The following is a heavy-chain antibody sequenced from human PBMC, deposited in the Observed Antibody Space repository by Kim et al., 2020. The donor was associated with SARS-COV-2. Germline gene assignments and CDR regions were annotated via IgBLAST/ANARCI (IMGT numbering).Heavy chain of an antibody. CDR3: ATGRITMVRGVIGLAY. J-gene: IGHJ4*02. CDR1: GYTLTELS. D-gene: IGHD3-10*01. Sequence: VSVKVSCKVSGYTLTELSMHWVRQAPGKGLEWMGGFDPEDGETIYAQKFQGRVTMTEDTSTDTAYMELSSLRSEDTAVYYCATGRITMVRGVIGLAYWGQGTLVTVSS. CDR2: FDPEDGET. V-gene: IGHV1-24*01.